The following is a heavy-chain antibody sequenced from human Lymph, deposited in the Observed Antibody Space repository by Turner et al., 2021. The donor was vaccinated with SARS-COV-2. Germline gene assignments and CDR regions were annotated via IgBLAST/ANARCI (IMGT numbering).Heavy chain of an antibody. CDR2: IWYDASNK. CDR3: ARDGAVGATTGLDY. CDR1: GFTFSSYG. V-gene: IGHV3-33*01. J-gene: IGHJ4*02. Sequence: QVQLVESGGGVVQPRRSLRLSCAASGFTFSSYGIHWVRQAPGKGLEWVAVIWYDASNKYYADSVKGRFTISRDNSKNTVYLQMNSLRAEDTAVYYCARDGAVGATTGLDYWGQGTLVTVSS. D-gene: IGHD1-26*01.